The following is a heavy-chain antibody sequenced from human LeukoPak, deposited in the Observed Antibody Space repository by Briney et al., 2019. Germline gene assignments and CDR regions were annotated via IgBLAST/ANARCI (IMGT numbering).Heavy chain of an antibody. J-gene: IGHJ4*02. CDR2: IYSGGST. V-gene: IGHV3-66*01. CDR1: GFTFSSYS. CDR3: ARSRITGTEDY. D-gene: IGHD1-20*01. Sequence: PGGSLRLSCAASGFTFSSYSMNWVRQAPGKGLEWVSVIYSGGSTYYADSVKGRFTISRDNSKNTLYLQMNSLRAEDTAVYYCARSRITGTEDYWGQGTLVTVSS.